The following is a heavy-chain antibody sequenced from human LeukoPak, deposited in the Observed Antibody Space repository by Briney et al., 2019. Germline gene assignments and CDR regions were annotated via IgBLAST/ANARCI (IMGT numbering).Heavy chain of an antibody. V-gene: IGHV1-18*01. Sequence: ASVKVSCKTSGYRFTSYGISWVRQAPGQGLEWMGWINTYNGNTNYAQKFQGRVTMTRDTSISTAYMELSRLVSDDTAVYYCARRFSPTGPFDHWGQGTLVTVSS. CDR2: INTYNGNT. J-gene: IGHJ4*02. CDR1: GYRFTSYG. CDR3: ARRFSPTGPFDH. D-gene: IGHD1-14*01.